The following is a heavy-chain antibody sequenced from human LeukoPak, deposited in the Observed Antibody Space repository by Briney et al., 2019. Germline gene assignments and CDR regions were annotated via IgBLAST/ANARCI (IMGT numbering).Heavy chain of an antibody. CDR1: GYTFTGYY. J-gene: IGHJ3*02. CDR3: ARELRFLEGEAFDI. CDR2: INPNSGGT. V-gene: IGHV1-2*02. D-gene: IGHD3-3*01. Sequence: ASVKVSCKASGYTFTGYYMHWVRQAPGQGLEWMGWINPNSGGTNYAQKFQGRVTMTRDTSISTAYMELSRLRAEDTAVYYCARELRFLEGEAFDIWGQGTMVTVSS.